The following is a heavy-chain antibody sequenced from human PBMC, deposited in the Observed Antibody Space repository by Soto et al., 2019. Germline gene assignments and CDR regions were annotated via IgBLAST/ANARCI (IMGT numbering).Heavy chain of an antibody. V-gene: IGHV2-5*02. CDR3: THAGSYDLLTLDH. Sequence: QITLKESGPTLVRPAQTLTLTCDFSGFSLSTYHMGVAWIRQPPGKALEWLALIYWDDDKRYSPSLKYTLALSKRTSSKHMVLPITNVDPVDTATYFCTHAGSYDLLTLDHWVPGTLVTASS. CDR1: GFSLSTYHMG. CDR2: IYWDDDK. J-gene: IGHJ4*02. D-gene: IGHD5-12*01.